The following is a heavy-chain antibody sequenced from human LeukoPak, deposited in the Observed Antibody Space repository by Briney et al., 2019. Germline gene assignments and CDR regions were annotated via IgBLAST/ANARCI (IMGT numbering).Heavy chain of an antibody. D-gene: IGHD6-13*01. CDR1: GGSISSSSYY. J-gene: IGHJ5*02. CDR2: IYYSRST. Sequence: PSETLSLTCTVSGGSISSSSYYWGWIRQPPGKGLEWIGSIYYSRSTYYNPSLKSRVTISVDTSKNQFSLKLSSVTAADTAVYYCARALGIAAGKVVWFDPWGQGTLVTVSS. CDR3: ARALGIAAGKVVWFDP. V-gene: IGHV4-39*07.